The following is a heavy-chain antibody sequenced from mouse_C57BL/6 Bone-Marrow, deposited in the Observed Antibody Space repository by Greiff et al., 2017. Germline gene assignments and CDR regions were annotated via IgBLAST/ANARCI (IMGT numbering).Heavy chain of an antibody. J-gene: IGHJ4*01. CDR2: IDPEDGET. CDR3: ARGSYDYDGYAMDY. V-gene: IGHV14-2*01. CDR1: GFNINDYY. D-gene: IGHD2-4*01. Sequence: EVQQQQSGAELVKPGASVKLSCTASGFNINDYYMHWVKQRTEQGLEWIGRIDPEDGETKYSPKFQGKATITADTSSNTAYLQLSSLTSEDTAVYYCARGSYDYDGYAMDYWGQGTSVTGSS.